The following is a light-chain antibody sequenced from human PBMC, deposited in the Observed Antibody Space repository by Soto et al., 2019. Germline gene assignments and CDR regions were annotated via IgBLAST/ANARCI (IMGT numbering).Light chain of an antibody. CDR3: QQYNNWWT. V-gene: IGKV3-15*01. CDR1: QSVSSN. Sequence: EIVMTQSPATLSVSPGERVTLPCRASQSVSSNLAWYQQKPGQAPRLLIYGASPRATGIPARFSGSGSGTEFTLTISSLQSEDFAVYYCQQYNNWWTFGQGTKVEIK. CDR2: GAS. J-gene: IGKJ1*01.